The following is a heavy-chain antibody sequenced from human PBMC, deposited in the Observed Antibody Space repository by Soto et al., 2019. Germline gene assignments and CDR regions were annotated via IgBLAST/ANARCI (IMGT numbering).Heavy chain of an antibody. CDR3: ASEPCSSTSCYAGRPPRYYYGMDV. V-gene: IGHV1-18*01. Sequence: QVQLVQSGAEVKKPGASVKVSCKASGYTFTSYGISWVRQAPGQGLEWMGWISAYNGNTNYAQKRDGRVIMTTDTCTSTACMEVRSLRSDDTDVYYCASEPCSSTSCYAGRPPRYYYGMDVWGQGTTVTVSS. CDR2: ISAYNGNT. D-gene: IGHD2-2*01. CDR1: GYTFTSYG. J-gene: IGHJ6*02.